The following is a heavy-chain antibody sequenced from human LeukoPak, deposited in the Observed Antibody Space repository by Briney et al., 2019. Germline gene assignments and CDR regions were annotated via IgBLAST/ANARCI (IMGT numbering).Heavy chain of an antibody. CDR1: GFTFSSSA. CDR3: AKDGGLWVSAHWGDS. D-gene: IGHD7-27*01. V-gene: IGHV3-23*01. Sequence: GGSLRLSCAASGFTFSSSAMSWVRQVPGKGLEWVSGISASGGSTYYADSVRGRFTISRDNSKNTLYVQMNSLRDEDTAVYYCAKDGGLWVSAHWGDSWGRGTLVTVSS. J-gene: IGHJ4*02. CDR2: ISASGGST.